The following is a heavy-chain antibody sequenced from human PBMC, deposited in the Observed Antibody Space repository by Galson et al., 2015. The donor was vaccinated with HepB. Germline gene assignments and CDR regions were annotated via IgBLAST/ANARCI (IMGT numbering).Heavy chain of an antibody. CDR2: IWYDGSNK. CDR3: ARGPITMVRGVIIGYYGMDV. D-gene: IGHD3-10*01. Sequence: SLRLSCAASGFTFSSYGMHWVRQAPGKGLEWVAVIWYDGSNKYYADSVKGRFTISRDNSKNTLYLQMNSLRAEDTAVYYCARGPITMVRGVIIGYYGMDVWGQGTTVTVSS. V-gene: IGHV3-33*08. J-gene: IGHJ6*02. CDR1: GFTFSSYG.